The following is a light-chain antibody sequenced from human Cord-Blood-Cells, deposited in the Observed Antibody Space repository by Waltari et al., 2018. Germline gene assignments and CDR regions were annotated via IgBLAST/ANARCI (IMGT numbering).Light chain of an antibody. Sequence: QSALTQPASVSGSPGQSITISCTGTSSDVGGYNYVSWYQQHPGKAPKLMIYDVSKRPSGVSNRFAGSKSGNPASLTISGLQAEDEADYYCSSYTSSSTWVLGEGTKLTVL. CDR2: DVS. J-gene: IGLJ3*02. CDR1: SSDVGGYNY. CDR3: SSYTSSSTWV. V-gene: IGLV2-14*01.